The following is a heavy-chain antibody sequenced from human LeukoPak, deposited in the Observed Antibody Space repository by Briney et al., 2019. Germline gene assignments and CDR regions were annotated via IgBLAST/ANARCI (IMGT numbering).Heavy chain of an antibody. D-gene: IGHD3-10*01. V-gene: IGHV4-38-2*02. CDR1: GYSISSGYY. Sequence: SETLSLTCTVSGYSISSGYYWGWIRQPPGKGLEWIGSIYHTGSTYYNPSLKSRVTISVDTSKNQFSLKLSSVTAADTAVYYCAKSLYGSGSYYNWFDPWGQGTLVTVSS. CDR3: AKSLYGSGSYYNWFDP. CDR2: IYHTGST. J-gene: IGHJ5*02.